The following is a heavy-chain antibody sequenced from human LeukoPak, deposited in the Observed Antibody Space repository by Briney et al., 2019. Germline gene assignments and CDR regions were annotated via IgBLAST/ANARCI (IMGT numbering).Heavy chain of an antibody. Sequence: PGGSLRLSCAASGFTFSSYAMHWVRQAPGKGLEWVAVISYDGSNIYYSDSVKGRFTISRDNSKNTLYVQMSSLRPEDTAVYYCAREVVVTAIPYYYYYGMDVWGQGTTVTVSS. CDR2: ISYDGSNI. CDR3: AREVVVTAIPYYYYYGMDV. D-gene: IGHD2-21*02. V-gene: IGHV3-30-3*01. CDR1: GFTFSSYA. J-gene: IGHJ6*02.